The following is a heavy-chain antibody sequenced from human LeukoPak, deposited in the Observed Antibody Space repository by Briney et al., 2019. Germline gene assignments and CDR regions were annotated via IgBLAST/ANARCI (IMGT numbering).Heavy chain of an antibody. V-gene: IGHV1-46*01. J-gene: IGHJ6*03. CDR2: INPSGGST. CDR3: ARLRSYYYYMDV. CDR1: GYTFTSYY. Sequence: GASVKVSCKASGYTFTSYYMHWVRQAPGQGLEWMGIINPSGGSTSYAQKFQGRVTITADESTSTAYMELSSLRSEDTAVYFCARLRSYYYYMDVWGKGTTVTVSS.